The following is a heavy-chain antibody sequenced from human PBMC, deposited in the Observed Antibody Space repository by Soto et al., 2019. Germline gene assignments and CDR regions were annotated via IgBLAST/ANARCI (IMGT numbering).Heavy chain of an antibody. V-gene: IGHV3-23*01. D-gene: IGHD2-15*01. CDR1: GFTFSSYA. Sequence: GGSLRLSCAASGFTFSSYAMSWVRQAPGKGLEWVSAISGSGGSTYYADSVKGRFTISRDNSKNTLYLQMNSLRAEDTAVYYCAKDFEVVAATPLYSPGYFQHWGQGTLVTVSS. CDR2: ISGSGGST. J-gene: IGHJ1*01. CDR3: AKDFEVVAATPLYSPGYFQH.